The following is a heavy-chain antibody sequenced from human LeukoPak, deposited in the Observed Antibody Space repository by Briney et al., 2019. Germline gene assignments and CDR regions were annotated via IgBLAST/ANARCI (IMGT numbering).Heavy chain of an antibody. Sequence: GRSLRLSCAASGFTFSSYGMHWVRQAPGKGLEWVAVISYDGSNKYYTDSVKGRFTISRDNSKNTLYLQMNSLRAEDTAVYYCAKRSAESSGYFDYWGQGTLVTVSS. D-gene: IGHD6-19*01. CDR1: GFTFSSYG. CDR2: ISYDGSNK. J-gene: IGHJ4*02. V-gene: IGHV3-30*18. CDR3: AKRSAESSGYFDY.